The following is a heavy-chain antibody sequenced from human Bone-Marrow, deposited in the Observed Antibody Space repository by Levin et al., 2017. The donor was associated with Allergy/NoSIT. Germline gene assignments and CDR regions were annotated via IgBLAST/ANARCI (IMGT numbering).Heavy chain of an antibody. CDR1: GESFSGYF. D-gene: IGHD1-1*01. CDR2: INFNGIT. V-gene: IGHV4-34*01. Sequence: ESLKISCAVSGESFSGYFWTWIRQSPGQGLEWLGQINFNGITTYNPSLERRVVLSVDPTKRQFSLKLNYLTAADTAVYFCARGGEVPSQYYFDYWGQGTPVTVSS. J-gene: IGHJ4*02. CDR3: ARGGEVPSQYYFDY.